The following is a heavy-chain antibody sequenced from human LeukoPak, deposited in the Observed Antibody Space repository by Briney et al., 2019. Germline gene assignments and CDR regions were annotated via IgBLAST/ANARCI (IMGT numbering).Heavy chain of an antibody. D-gene: IGHD3-3*01. CDR2: MCGSAGCT. CDR3: ARDLPNDFWSGYYTPIGY. Sequence: GGSLRLSCAASGFTFNIYAMSWVRLAPGKGLQWVASMCGSAGCTYYADSVTGRFTISRDNSKNILYLQMNSLRAEDTAAYYCARDLPNDFWSGYYTPIGYWGQGTLVTVSS. CDR1: GFTFNIYA. V-gene: IGHV3-23*01. J-gene: IGHJ4*02.